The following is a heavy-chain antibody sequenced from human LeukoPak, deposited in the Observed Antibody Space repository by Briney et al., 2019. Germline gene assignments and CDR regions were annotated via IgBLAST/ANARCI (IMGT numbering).Heavy chain of an antibody. Sequence: SVKVSCKASGGTFSSYAISWVRQAPGQGLEWMGGITPIFGTANYAQKFQGRVTITADESTSTAYMELSSLRSEDTAVYYCARGAPLKRIIMVRGDANVFDIWGQGTMVTVSS. CDR3: ARGAPLKRIIMVRGDANVFDI. D-gene: IGHD3-10*01. V-gene: IGHV1-69*13. CDR2: ITPIFGTA. CDR1: GGTFSSYA. J-gene: IGHJ3*02.